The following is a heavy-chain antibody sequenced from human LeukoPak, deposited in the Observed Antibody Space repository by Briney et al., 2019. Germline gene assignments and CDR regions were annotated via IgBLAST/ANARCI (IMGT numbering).Heavy chain of an antibody. J-gene: IGHJ5*02. Sequence: GGSLRLSCAASGFTFRDFGMHWVRQAPGKGLEWVAFIRKDGSKVYYPDSVKGRFTISRDNSKTTLYLQMHSLRIEDTAVYYCAKGGSSSHNWFDPWGQGILVTVSS. CDR1: GFTFRDFG. D-gene: IGHD6-13*01. CDR3: AKGGSSSHNWFDP. CDR2: IRKDGSKV. V-gene: IGHV3-30*02.